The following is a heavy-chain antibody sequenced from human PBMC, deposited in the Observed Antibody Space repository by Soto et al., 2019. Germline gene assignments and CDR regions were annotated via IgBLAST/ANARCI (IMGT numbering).Heavy chain of an antibody. J-gene: IGHJ6*03. D-gene: IGHD4-17*01. V-gene: IGHV1-8*01. CDR1: GYTFTSYD. CDR3: ARGRVLYGDYVSNYYYYMDV. Sequence: ASVKVSCKASGYTFTSYDINWVRQATGQGLEWMGWMNPNSGNTGYAQKFQGRVTMTRNTYISTAYMGLSSLRSEDTAVYYCARGRVLYGDYVSNYYYYMDVWGKGTTVTVSS. CDR2: MNPNSGNT.